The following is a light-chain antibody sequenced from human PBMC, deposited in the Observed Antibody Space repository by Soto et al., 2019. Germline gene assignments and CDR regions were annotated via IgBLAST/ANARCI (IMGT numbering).Light chain of an antibody. CDR2: EGS. CDR3: CSCGASGTFTV. CDR1: SSDVGSYNL. J-gene: IGLJ1*01. Sequence: QSALTQPASVSGSPGQSITISCTGTSSDVGSYNLVSWYQQHPGKAPKLMIYEGSKRPSGVSDRFSGSKSGNTASLTISGVQGVEADDYYCCSCGASGTFTVFGTGTKLTVL. V-gene: IGLV2-23*01.